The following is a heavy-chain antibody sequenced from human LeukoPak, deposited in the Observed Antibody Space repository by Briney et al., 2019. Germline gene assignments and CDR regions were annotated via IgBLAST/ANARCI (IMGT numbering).Heavy chain of an antibody. D-gene: IGHD3-9*01. CDR2: IYHSGST. V-gene: IGHV4-38-2*02. CDR1: GYSISSGYY. Sequence: SETLSLTCTVSGYSISSGYYWGWIRPPPGKGLEWIGSIYHSGSTYYNPSLKSRVTISVDTSKNQFSLKLSSVTAADTAVYYCARIPSGVYFDWLQSYFDYWGQGTLVTVSS. J-gene: IGHJ4*02. CDR3: ARIPSGVYFDWLQSYFDY.